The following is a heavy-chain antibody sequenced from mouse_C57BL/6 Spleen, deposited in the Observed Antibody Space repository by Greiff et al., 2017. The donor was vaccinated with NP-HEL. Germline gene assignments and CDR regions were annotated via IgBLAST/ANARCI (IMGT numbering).Heavy chain of an antibody. J-gene: IGHJ1*03. D-gene: IGHD2-3*01. Sequence: VQLQQPGAELVKPGASVKMSCKASGYTFTSYWITWVKQRPGQGLEWIGDIYPGSGSTNYNEKFKSKATLTVDTSSSTAYMQLSSLTSEDSAVYYCAREGDDGYSHWYFDVWGTGTTVTVSS. CDR2: IYPGSGST. V-gene: IGHV1-55*01. CDR3: AREGDDGYSHWYFDV. CDR1: GYTFTSYW.